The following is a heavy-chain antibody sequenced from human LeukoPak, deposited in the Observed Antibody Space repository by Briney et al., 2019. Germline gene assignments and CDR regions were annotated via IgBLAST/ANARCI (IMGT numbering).Heavy chain of an antibody. CDR3: ARDRPCDSTNCYHAFDV. Sequence: PGGSLRLSCTSPGFTVSSTYISWVRQAPGKGLEWVSVIYSGGSTDYADSVKGRFTISRDNAKNSLYLQMNTLRAEDTAVYYCARDRPCDSTNCYHAFDVWGKGTMVTVSS. V-gene: IGHV3-53*01. CDR1: GFTVSSTY. J-gene: IGHJ3*01. D-gene: IGHD2-2*01. CDR2: IYSGGST.